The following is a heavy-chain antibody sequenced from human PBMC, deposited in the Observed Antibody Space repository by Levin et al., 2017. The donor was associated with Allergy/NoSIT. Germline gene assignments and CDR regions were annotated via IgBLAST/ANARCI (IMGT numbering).Heavy chain of an antibody. CDR2: IKSITDGGTT. Sequence: SGGSLRLSCAASGFTFSNVWMNWVRQAPGKGLEWVGRIKSITDGGTTDYAAPVKGRFIISRDDSKNTLYLHLNSLITEDTAVYYCVAAAGGYWGQGTRVTVSS. CDR1: GFTFSNVW. D-gene: IGHD6-13*01. CDR3: VAAAGGY. V-gene: IGHV3-15*05. J-gene: IGHJ4*02.